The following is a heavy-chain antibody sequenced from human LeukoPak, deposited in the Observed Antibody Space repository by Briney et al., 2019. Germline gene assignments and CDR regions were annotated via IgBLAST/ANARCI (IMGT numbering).Heavy chain of an antibody. V-gene: IGHV4-39*01. CDR3: ARHRIAARGSFDY. Sequence: SESLSLTCTVSGGSIGSSYYYWGWIRQPPGRGLEWIGLIYYSVGTYYNPSLKSRVTISEDTSKNQFPLKLNSVTAADTAVYYCARHRIAARGSFDYWGQGTLVTVSS. CDR2: IYYSVGT. J-gene: IGHJ4*02. D-gene: IGHD6-6*01. CDR1: GGSIGSSYYY.